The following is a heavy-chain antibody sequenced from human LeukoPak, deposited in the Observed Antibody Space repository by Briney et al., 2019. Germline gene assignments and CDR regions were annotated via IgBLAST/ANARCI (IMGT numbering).Heavy chain of an antibody. CDR2: IYPGDSDT. CDR3: ARYRDHYYGSGSYYLTPYGMDV. D-gene: IGHD3-10*01. Sequence: GESLKISCKGSGYRFTSYWIGWVRQMPGKGLEWMGIIYPGDSDTRYSPSFQGQVTISADKSISTAYLQWSSLKASDTAMYYCARYRDHYYGSGSYYLTPYGMDVWGQGTTVTVSS. CDR1: GYRFTSYW. V-gene: IGHV5-51*01. J-gene: IGHJ6*02.